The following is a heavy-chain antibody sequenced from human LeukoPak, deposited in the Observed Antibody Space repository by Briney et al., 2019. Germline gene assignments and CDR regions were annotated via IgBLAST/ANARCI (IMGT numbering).Heavy chain of an antibody. CDR2: ISGSGGST. J-gene: IGHJ6*02. CDR1: GFTFSSYA. D-gene: IGHD2/OR15-2a*01. CDR3: ASDLPFPNYYGMDV. Sequence: GGSLRPSCAASGFTFSSYAMSWVRQAPGKGLEWVSAISGSGGSTYYADSVKGRFTISRDNSKNTLYLQMNSLRAEDTAVYYCASDLPFPNYYGMDVWGQGTTVTVSS. V-gene: IGHV3-23*01.